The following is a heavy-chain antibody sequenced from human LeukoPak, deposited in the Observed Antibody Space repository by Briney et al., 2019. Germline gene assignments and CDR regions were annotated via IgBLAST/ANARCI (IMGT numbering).Heavy chain of an antibody. J-gene: IGHJ5*02. CDR3: ARLIVVVPATLDNWFDP. Sequence: GASLQISCQGSGYIFTSCWIGWVRQLPGKGLEWMGIIYPGDSDTSYSPSFQGQVTISADKSISPASLQWSSLKASDTALYYCARLIVVVPATLDNWFDPWGQGTLVTVSS. D-gene: IGHD2-2*01. CDR2: IYPGDSDT. V-gene: IGHV5-51*01. CDR1: GYIFTSCW.